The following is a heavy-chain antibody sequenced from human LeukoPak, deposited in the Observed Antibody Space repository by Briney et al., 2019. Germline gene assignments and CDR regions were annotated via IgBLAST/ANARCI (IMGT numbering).Heavy chain of an antibody. CDR2: IYYSGST. CDR3: ARRGYFLDY. V-gene: IGHV4-39*01. Sequence: SETLSLTCTVSGGSISSSSYYWGWIRHPPGKGLEWIGSIYYSGSTYYNPSLKSRVTISADTSKNQFSLKLSSVTAADTAVYYCARRGYFLDYWGQGTLVTVSS. CDR1: GGSISSSSYY. J-gene: IGHJ4*02.